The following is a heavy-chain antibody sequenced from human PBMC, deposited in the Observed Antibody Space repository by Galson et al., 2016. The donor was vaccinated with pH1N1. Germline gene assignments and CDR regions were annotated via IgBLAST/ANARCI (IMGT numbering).Heavy chain of an antibody. D-gene: IGHD3-10*01. CDR2: IRYDGSNNDGSNK. V-gene: IGHV3-30*02. Sequence: SLRLSCAASGFTFSSYDMHWVRQAPGKGLEWVAFIRYDGSNNDGSNKYYIDSVKGRFTVSRDNSKNTLYLQMRSLRAEDKAVYYCAKKMGFGDLLYNFDYWGQGTLVTVSS. CDR3: AKKMGFGDLLYNFDY. CDR1: GFTFSSYD. J-gene: IGHJ4*02.